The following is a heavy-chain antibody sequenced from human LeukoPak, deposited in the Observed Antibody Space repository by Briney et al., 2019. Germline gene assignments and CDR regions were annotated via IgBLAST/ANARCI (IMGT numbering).Heavy chain of an antibody. CDR2: VFHSRST. D-gene: IGHD5-18*01. CDR1: GVSISSGAYY. Sequence: SQTLSLTCTASGVSISSGAYYWSWIRQPPGKGLEWIGYVFHSRSTYYNPSLKSRVTISVDRSKNQFSLKLTSVTAADTAVYFCAKDVNTTMIGYMDVWGKGTTVTVSS. V-gene: IGHV4-30-2*01. CDR3: AKDVNTTMIGYMDV. J-gene: IGHJ6*03.